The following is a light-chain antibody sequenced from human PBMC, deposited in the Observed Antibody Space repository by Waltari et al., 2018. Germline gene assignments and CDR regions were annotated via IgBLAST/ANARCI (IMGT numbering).Light chain of an antibody. CDR2: SAS. V-gene: IGKV1-39*01. J-gene: IGKJ1*01. CDR1: QSISNY. CDR3: QQGYSSLVT. Sequence: DTQMTQSPSSLSASVGDRVTITCRTSQSISNYLNWYQQKPGKAPKLLIYSASTLQSGAPSSFSGIGSGTDFTLTISSLQPEDFATYFCQQGYSSLVTFGQGTKVEV.